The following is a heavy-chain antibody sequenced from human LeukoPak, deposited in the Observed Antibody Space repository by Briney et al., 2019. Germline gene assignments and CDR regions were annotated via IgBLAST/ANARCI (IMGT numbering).Heavy chain of an antibody. V-gene: IGHV1-18*04. CDR1: GYTFTSYY. CDR2: ISAYNGNT. D-gene: IGHD3-3*01. CDR3: ARDRGITIFGVYSSWFDP. Sequence: ASVKVSCKASGYTFTSYYMHWVRQAPGQGLEWMGWISAYNGNTNYAQKLQGRVTMTTDTSTSTAYMELRSLRSDDTAVYYCARDRGITIFGVYSSWFDPWGQGTLVTVSS. J-gene: IGHJ5*02.